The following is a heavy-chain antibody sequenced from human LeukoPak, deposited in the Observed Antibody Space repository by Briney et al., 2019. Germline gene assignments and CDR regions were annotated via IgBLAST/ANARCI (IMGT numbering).Heavy chain of an antibody. V-gene: IGHV3-11*04. CDR2: ISSSGNTI. D-gene: IGHD2-2*02. CDR3: ARDTGYQLLYGHYYYMDV. J-gene: IGHJ6*03. Sequence: GGSLRLSCAASGFTFSDYYMSWIRQAPGKGLEWVSCISSSGNTIYYADSVKGRFTISRDNAKNSLYLQMNSLRAEDTAVYYCARDTGYQLLYGHYYYMDVWGKGTTVTVSS. CDR1: GFTFSDYY.